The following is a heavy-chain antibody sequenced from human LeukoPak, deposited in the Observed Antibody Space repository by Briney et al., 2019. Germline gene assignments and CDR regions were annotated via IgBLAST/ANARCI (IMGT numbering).Heavy chain of an antibody. Sequence: PSETLSLTCSVSGGSISSYYWSWIRHPPGRGLEWIGYIYYSGSTNNNPSLKSRVTISVDTSKNLFSLKLNSVTAADTAVFYCARHLSDHYDSSGYYFDSWGQGTLVTVAS. D-gene: IGHD3-22*01. CDR2: IYYSGST. V-gene: IGHV4-59*08. J-gene: IGHJ4*02. CDR1: GGSISSYY. CDR3: ARHLSDHYDSSGYYFDS.